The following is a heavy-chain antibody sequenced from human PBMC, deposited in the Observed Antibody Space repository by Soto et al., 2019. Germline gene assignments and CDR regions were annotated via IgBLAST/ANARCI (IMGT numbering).Heavy chain of an antibody. Sequence: SDTLSLTCTFCGHCISNYYWSWIRQPPGKGLQWIGYILYSGSTNYNPSLKSRVTISVDTSKNQFSLKLSSVTAADTAVYYCASYDILTGYYSWWGQGTLVT. CDR3: ASYDILTGYYSW. CDR1: GHCISNYY. D-gene: IGHD3-9*01. V-gene: IGHV4-59*07. J-gene: IGHJ4*02. CDR2: ILYSGST.